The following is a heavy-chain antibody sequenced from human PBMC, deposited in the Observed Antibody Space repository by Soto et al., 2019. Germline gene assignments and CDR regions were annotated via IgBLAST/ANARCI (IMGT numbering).Heavy chain of an antibody. V-gene: IGHV1-18*01. CDR2: ISAYNGNT. D-gene: IGHD4-17*01. Sequence: ASLKVSCKASGYTFTSYGISWVRQAPGQGLEWMGWISAYNGNTNYAQKLQGRVTMTTDTSTSTAYMELRSLRSDDTAVYYCARDTPYGDYDAFDIWGQGTMVTVSS. J-gene: IGHJ3*02. CDR3: ARDTPYGDYDAFDI. CDR1: GYTFTSYG.